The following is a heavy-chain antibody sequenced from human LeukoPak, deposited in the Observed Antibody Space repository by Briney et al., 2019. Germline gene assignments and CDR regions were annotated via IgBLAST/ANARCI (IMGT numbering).Heavy chain of an antibody. J-gene: IGHJ5*02. CDR1: GYTFTSYY. D-gene: IGHD1-7*01. V-gene: IGHV1-46*01. CDR2: INPSGGST. Sequence: GASVKVSCKASGYTFTSYYMHWVRQAPGQGLEWMGIINPSGGSTSYAQKFQGRVTMTRDMSTSTVYMELSSLRSEDTAVYYCARVGFITGTGNWFDPWGQGILVTVSS. CDR3: ARVGFITGTGNWFDP.